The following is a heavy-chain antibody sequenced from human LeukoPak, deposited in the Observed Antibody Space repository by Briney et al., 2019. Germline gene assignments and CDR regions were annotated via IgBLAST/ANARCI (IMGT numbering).Heavy chain of an antibody. J-gene: IGHJ4*02. CDR1: GFTFSSYW. CDR2: INTDGRIT. D-gene: IGHD3-16*01. Sequence: GGSLRLSCAASGFTFSSYWMHWVRQAPGKGLVWVSRINTDGRITNYADSVKGRFTISRDNAKNTLFLQMNSLRAEDTAVYYCAARTSSSRGALEYWGQGTLVTVSS. V-gene: IGHV3-74*01. CDR3: AARTSSSRGALEY.